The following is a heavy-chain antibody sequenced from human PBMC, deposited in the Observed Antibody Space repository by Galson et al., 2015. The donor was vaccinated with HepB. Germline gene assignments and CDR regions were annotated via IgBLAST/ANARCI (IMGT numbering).Heavy chain of an antibody. V-gene: IGHV3-11*06. J-gene: IGHJ4*02. CDR2: ISSSSTYT. CDR3: ARGGVVVPAAIWSF. CDR1: GFTFSDFD. D-gene: IGHD2-2*01. Sequence: SLRLSCAASGFTFSDFDMHWVRQAPGKGLEWVSYISSSSTYTNYADSVRGRFTISRDNSKNTLYLQMNSLRAEDTAVYYCARGGVVVPAAIWSFGGQGTLVTVSS.